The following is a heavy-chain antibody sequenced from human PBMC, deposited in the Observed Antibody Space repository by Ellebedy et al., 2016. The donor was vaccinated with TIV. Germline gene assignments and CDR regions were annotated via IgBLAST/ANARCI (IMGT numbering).Heavy chain of an antibody. D-gene: IGHD3-10*01. J-gene: IGHJ5*02. CDR1: GYTFTDFY. Sequence: AASVKVSCKASGYTFTDFYLHWVRQAPGQGLEWVGWIHPDTGDTSYAQGFQGRVTMNRDTSITTAYMELSGLTSDDRAIYYCARDVTMANLHYQNWFDPWGQGTLVTVSS. CDR2: IHPDTGDT. CDR3: ARDVTMANLHYQNWFDP. V-gene: IGHV1-2*02.